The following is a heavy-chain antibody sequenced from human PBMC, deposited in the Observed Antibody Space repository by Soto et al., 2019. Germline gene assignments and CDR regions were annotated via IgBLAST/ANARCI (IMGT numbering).Heavy chain of an antibody. CDR2: IIPILGIA. J-gene: IGHJ3*02. Sequence: ASVKVSCKASGGTFSSYTISWVRQAPGQGLEWMGRIIPILGIANYAQKFQGRVTITADKSTSTAYMELSSLRSEDTAVYYCAIEDCSSTSCRNDAFDIWGQGTMVTVSS. D-gene: IGHD2-2*01. CDR3: AIEDCSSTSCRNDAFDI. V-gene: IGHV1-69*04. CDR1: GGTFSSYT.